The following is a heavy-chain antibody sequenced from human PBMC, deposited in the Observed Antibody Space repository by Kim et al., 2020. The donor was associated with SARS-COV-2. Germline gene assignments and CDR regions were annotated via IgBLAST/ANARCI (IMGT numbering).Heavy chain of an antibody. Sequence: GGSLRLSCAASGFTFSNAWMSWVRQAPGKGLEWVGRIKSKTDGGTTDYAAPVKGRFTISRDDSKNTLYLQMNSLKTEDTAVYYCTTGTSGLWFRNYYYGMDVWGQGTTVTVSS. CDR2: IKSKTDGGTT. D-gene: IGHD3-10*01. J-gene: IGHJ6*02. CDR3: TTGTSGLWFRNYYYGMDV. V-gene: IGHV3-15*01. CDR1: GFTFSNAW.